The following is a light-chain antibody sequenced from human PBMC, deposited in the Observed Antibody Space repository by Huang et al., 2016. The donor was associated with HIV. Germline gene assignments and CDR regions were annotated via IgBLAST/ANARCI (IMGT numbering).Light chain of an antibody. J-gene: IGKJ1*01. Sequence: DIQMTQSPSSLSASVGDRVTVTCRASQSIGNYLNWYQQKPGKDPKLLIYGASGLQSGVPSRFSGSGSGTVFILSINSLQPEDFATYYCQQSYNSWTFGQGTKVDIK. V-gene: IGKV1-39*01. CDR3: QQSYNSWT. CDR1: QSIGNY. CDR2: GAS.